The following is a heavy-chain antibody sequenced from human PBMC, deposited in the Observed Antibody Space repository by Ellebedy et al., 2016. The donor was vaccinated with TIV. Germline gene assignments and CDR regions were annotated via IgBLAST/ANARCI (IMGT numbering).Heavy chain of an antibody. CDR2: IYYSGST. CDR1: GGSFSGYY. CDR3: ARARNSGYSYGFENYYYYDYMDV. Sequence: LRLSXAVYGGSFSGYYWSWIRQPPGKGLEWFGYIYYSGSTYYNPSLKSRVTISVDTSKNQFSLKLSSVTAADTAVYYCARARNSGYSYGFENYYYYDYMDVWGKGTTVTVSS. D-gene: IGHD5-18*01. V-gene: IGHV4-34*09. J-gene: IGHJ6*03.